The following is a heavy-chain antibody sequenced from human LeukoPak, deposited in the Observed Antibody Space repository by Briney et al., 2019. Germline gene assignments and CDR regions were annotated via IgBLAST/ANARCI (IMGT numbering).Heavy chain of an antibody. Sequence: PGGSLRLSCEASGFTFSTYAMSWVRQAPGKGLEWVSGITSDGSTYYADSVKGRFTISRDNSKNTLYLQMNSLRAEDTAVYYCAKVIGGGYFDYWGQGTLVTVSS. CDR1: GFTFSTYA. J-gene: IGHJ4*02. CDR2: ITSDGST. V-gene: IGHV3-23*01. D-gene: IGHD6-13*01. CDR3: AKVIGGGYFDY.